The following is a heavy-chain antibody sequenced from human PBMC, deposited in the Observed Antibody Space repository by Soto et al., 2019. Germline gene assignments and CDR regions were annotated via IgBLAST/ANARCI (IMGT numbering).Heavy chain of an antibody. J-gene: IGHJ4*02. Sequence: GGSLRLSCAASGFTFSSYTMSWVRQAPGKGLEWVSGISGSGGSTYYADSVKGRFTISRDNSKNTLYLRMDSLRAEDTAIYYCAKYVIEGDYAPFDLWGQGTQVTVSS. D-gene: IGHD4-17*01. V-gene: IGHV3-23*01. CDR1: GFTFSSYT. CDR3: AKYVIEGDYAPFDL. CDR2: ISGSGGST.